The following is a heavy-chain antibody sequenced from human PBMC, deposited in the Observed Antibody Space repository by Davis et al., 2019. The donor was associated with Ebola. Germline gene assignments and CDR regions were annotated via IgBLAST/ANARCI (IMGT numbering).Heavy chain of an antibody. V-gene: IGHV4-31*03. CDR2: ISYSVNT. J-gene: IGHJ2*01. D-gene: IGHD3-16*01. Sequence: SETLSLTCTVSGGSISSGGYYWSWIRQHPGRGLEWIGYISYSVNTYYNPSLKSRVIISMATSKNQFSLKLNSVTAADTAVYYCLRPGGPLKWYFDLWGRGTLVTVSS. CDR1: GGSISSGGYY. CDR3: LRPGGPLKWYFDL.